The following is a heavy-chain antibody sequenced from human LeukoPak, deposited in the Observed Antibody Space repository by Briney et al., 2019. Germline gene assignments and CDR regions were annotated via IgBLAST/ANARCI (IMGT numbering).Heavy chain of an antibody. V-gene: IGHV3-23*01. CDR3: AKGEQQLVFYGYFDY. J-gene: IGHJ4*02. CDR1: GFTFSSYA. D-gene: IGHD6-13*01. CDR2: ISGSGGST. Sequence: PGGSLRLSCTASGFTFSSYAMSWVRQAPGKGLEWVSAISGSGGSTYYADSVKGRFTISRDNSKNTLYLQMNSLRAEDTAVYYCAKGEQQLVFYGYFDYWGQGTLVTVSS.